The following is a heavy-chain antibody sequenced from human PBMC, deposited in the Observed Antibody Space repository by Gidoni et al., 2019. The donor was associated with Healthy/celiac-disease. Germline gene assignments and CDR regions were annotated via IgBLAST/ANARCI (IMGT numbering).Heavy chain of an antibody. D-gene: IGHD7-27*01. CDR2: IFSNDEK. J-gene: IGHJ4*02. CDR1: VFSPSNARMG. CDR3: ARWNKLGSELDY. V-gene: IGHV2-26*01. Sequence: QVTLKESGPVLVKPTEPLTLTCTVSVFSPSNARMGVSGIRQPPGKALEWLAHIFSNDEKSYSTSLKSRLTISKDTSKSQVVLTMTNMDPVDTATYYCARWNKLGSELDYWGQGTLVTVSS.